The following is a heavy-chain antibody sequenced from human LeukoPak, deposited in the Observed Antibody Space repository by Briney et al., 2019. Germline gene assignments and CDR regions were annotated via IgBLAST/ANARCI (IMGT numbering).Heavy chain of an antibody. D-gene: IGHD6-13*01. J-gene: IGHJ6*03. CDR2: IYYSGST. CDR3: ARGGQQLVYYMDV. V-gene: IGHV4-39*07. CDR1: GGSISSSSYY. Sequence: ASETLSLTCTVSGGSISSSSYYWGWIRQPPGKGLEWIGSIYYSGSTYYNPSLKSRVTISVDTSKNQFSLKLSSVTAADTAVYYCARGGQQLVYYMDVRGKGTTVTVSS.